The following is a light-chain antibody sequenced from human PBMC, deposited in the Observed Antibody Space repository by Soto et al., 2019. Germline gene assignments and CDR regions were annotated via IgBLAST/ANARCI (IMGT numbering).Light chain of an antibody. CDR3: SSYAGSNNLV. Sequence: QSALTQPPSASGPPGQSVTISCTGTSSDIGGYDYVSWYQQHPGKAPKLIIYEVNKRPSGVPDRFSGSKSGNTASLIVSGLQAEDEADYYCSSYAGSNNLVFAGGTKVTVL. CDR2: EVN. V-gene: IGLV2-8*01. J-gene: IGLJ3*02. CDR1: SSDIGGYDY.